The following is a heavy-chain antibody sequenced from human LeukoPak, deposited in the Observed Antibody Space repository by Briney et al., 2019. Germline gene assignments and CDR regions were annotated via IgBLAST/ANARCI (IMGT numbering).Heavy chain of an antibody. D-gene: IGHD2-2*01. Sequence: NPSETLSLTCAVYGGSFSGYYWSWIRQPPGKGLEWIGEINYSGSTNYNPSLKSRVTISVDTSKNQFSLKLSSVTAADTAVYYCARRTAHIVVVPAAIRKYSWSDPWGQGTLVTVSS. V-gene: IGHV4-34*01. CDR3: ARRTAHIVVVPAAIRKYSWSDP. CDR1: GGSFSGYY. J-gene: IGHJ5*02. CDR2: INYSGST.